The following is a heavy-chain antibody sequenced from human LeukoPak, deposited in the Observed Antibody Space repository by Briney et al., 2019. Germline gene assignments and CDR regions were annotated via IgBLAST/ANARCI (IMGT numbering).Heavy chain of an antibody. CDR1: GFTFSSYG. D-gene: IGHD3-10*01. V-gene: IGHV3-23*01. Sequence: GGSLRLSCAASGFTFSSYGMSWVRQAPGKGLEWVSGISGNSGTTYYADSVKGRFTISRDNAEDSLYLQMNSLRAEDTAFYYCARPLLYYYGSETYFWFDLWGQGTLVTVSS. J-gene: IGHJ5*02. CDR2: ISGNSGTT. CDR3: ARPLLYYYGSETYFWFDL.